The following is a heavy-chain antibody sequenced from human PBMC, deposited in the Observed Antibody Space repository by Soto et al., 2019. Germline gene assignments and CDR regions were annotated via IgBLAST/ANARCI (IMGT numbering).Heavy chain of an antibody. CDR3: LSVTSVNVVVPGDV. J-gene: IGHJ6*02. CDR1: GFTFGSYW. Sequence: GGSLRLSCAASGFTFGSYWMNWVRQAPGKGLEWVANINRDGSEKYYVDSVKGRFTISRDNAKNSLFLQMNSLRAEDTAVYYCLSVTSVNVVVPGDVWGQGTTVPVSS. D-gene: IGHD2-2*01. CDR2: INRDGSEK. V-gene: IGHV3-7*05.